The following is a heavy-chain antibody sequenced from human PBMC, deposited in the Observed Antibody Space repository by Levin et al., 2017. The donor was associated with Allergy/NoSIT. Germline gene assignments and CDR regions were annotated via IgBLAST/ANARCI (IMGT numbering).Heavy chain of an antibody. Sequence: PGESLKISCAASGFTFSSYGMHWVRQAPGKGLEWVAVISYDGSNKYYADSVKGRFTISRDNSKNTLYLQMNSLRAEDTAVYYCAKDGARVPAAIYYYYYMDVWGKGTTVTVSS. CDR3: AKDGARVPAAIYYYYYMDV. CDR2: ISYDGSNK. V-gene: IGHV3-30*18. CDR1: GFTFSSYG. J-gene: IGHJ6*03. D-gene: IGHD2-2*01.